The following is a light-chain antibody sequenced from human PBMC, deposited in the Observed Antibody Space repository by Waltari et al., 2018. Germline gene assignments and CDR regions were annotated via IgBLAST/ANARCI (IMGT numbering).Light chain of an antibody. CDR1: QDIGDY. CDR2: DAS. CDR3: QQYDKLPST. J-gene: IGKJ5*01. V-gene: IGKV1-33*01. Sequence: DIQMTQSPSSLSASVGDRVSITCQASQDIGDYLNWYQQKPGRAPNLLIHDASNLETGVPSRFSGSGSGTDFTFTIHSLQPEDIATYYCQQYDKLPSTFGQGTRLEIE.